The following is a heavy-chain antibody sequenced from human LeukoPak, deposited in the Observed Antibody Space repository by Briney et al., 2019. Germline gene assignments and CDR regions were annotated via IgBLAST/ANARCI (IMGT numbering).Heavy chain of an antibody. CDR3: AKYSSGYPRYDAFDI. D-gene: IGHD6-19*01. V-gene: IGHV1-18*01. CDR1: GYTFTSYG. Sequence: ASVKVSCKASGYTFTSYGISWVRQAPGQGLEWMGWISAYNGSTNYAQKLQGRVTMTTDTSTSTAYMELRSLRSDDTAVYYCAKYSSGYPRYDAFDIWGQGTMVTVSS. J-gene: IGHJ3*02. CDR2: ISAYNGST.